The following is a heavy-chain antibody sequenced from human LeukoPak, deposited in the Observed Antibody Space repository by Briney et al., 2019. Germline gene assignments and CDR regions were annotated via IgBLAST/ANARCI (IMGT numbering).Heavy chain of an antibody. CDR2: IKSKTDGGTT. Sequence: KAGGSLRLSCAASGFTFSNAWMSWVRQAPGKGLEWVGRIKSKTDGGTTDYAAPVKGRFTISRDDSKNTLYLQMNSLKTEDTAVYYCTTDRTGSSWYVSDKRFDPWGQGTLVTVSS. CDR1: GFTFSNAW. CDR3: TTDRTGSSWYVSDKRFDP. V-gene: IGHV3-15*01. J-gene: IGHJ5*02. D-gene: IGHD6-13*01.